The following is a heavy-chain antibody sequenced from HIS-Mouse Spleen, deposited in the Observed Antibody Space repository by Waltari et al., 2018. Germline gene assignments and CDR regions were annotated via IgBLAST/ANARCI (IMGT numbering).Heavy chain of an antibody. V-gene: IGHV4-31*03. CDR1: GGSISSGRYY. Sequence: QLQLQESGPGLVKPSQTLSLTRTFPGGSISSGRYYWSWIRQPPEPRLEWIGYIYYSGSTYYNPSLKSRVTISVDTSKNQFSLKLSSVTAADTAVYYCARSPYYDFWSGYSDNWFDPWGQGTLVTVSS. CDR3: ARSPYYDFWSGYSDNWFDP. J-gene: IGHJ5*02. CDR2: IYYSGST. D-gene: IGHD3-3*01.